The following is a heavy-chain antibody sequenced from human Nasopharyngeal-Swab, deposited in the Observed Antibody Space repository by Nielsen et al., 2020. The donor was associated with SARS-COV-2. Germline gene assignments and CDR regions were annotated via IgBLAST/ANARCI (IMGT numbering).Heavy chain of an antibody. V-gene: IGHV4-34*01. D-gene: IGHD2-15*01. J-gene: IGHJ6*02. Sequence: SETLSLTCTVSGGSISSYYWSWIRQPPGKGLEWIGEINHSGSTNYNPSLKSRVTISVDTSKNQFSLKLSSVTAADTAVYYCARGTWGNCSGGSCSYYYYYYGMDVWGQGTTVTVSS. CDR1: GGSISSYY. CDR3: ARGTWGNCSGGSCSYYYYYYGMDV. CDR2: INHSGST.